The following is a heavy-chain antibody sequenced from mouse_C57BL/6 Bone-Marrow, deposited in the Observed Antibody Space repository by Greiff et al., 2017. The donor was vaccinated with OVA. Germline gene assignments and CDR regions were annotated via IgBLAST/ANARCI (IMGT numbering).Heavy chain of an antibody. D-gene: IGHD2-3*01. J-gene: IGHJ4*01. CDR2: IWSYGST. V-gene: IGHV2-6-1*01. CDR3: ARHYDGYYYAMDY. CDR1: GFSLTSYG. Sequence: VQLVESGPGLVAPSQSLSITCTVSGFSLTSYGVHWVRQPPGKGLEWLVVIWSYGSTTYNSALKSRLSISKDNSKSQVFLKMNSLQTDDTAMYYCARHYDGYYYAMDYWGQGTSVTVSS.